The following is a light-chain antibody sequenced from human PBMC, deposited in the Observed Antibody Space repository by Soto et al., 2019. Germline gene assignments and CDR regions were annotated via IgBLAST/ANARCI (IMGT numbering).Light chain of an antibody. Sequence: EIVLTQSPGTPSLSPGERATLSCRASQSVSSSYLAWYHQKPGQAPRLLIYGASSRATGIPDRVSGSGSGTDFTLTISRLEPEDFAVYYCQQYGSSTTWTFGQGTKVEIK. V-gene: IGKV3-20*01. CDR3: QQYGSSTTWT. CDR1: QSVSSSY. CDR2: GAS. J-gene: IGKJ1*01.